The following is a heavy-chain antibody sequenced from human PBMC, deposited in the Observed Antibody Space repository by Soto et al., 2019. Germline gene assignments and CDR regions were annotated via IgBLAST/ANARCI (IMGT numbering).Heavy chain of an antibody. Sequence: QVQLQESGPGLVKPSETLSLTCTVSGGSISSYYWSWIRQPPGKGLEWIGYIYYSGSTNYNPSLKSRVTISVATSKTQFSLKLSSVTAADTAVYYCARHGYYVPYWYFDLWGRGTLVTVSS. V-gene: IGHV4-59*08. D-gene: IGHD3-10*02. CDR3: ARHGYYVPYWYFDL. CDR2: IYYSGST. J-gene: IGHJ2*01. CDR1: GGSISSYY.